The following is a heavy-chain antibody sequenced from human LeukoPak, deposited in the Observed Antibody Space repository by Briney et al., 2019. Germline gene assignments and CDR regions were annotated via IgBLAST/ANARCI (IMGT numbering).Heavy chain of an antibody. J-gene: IGHJ4*02. Sequence: GGALRLSCAASGFTFSSYNMNGVRQAPGKGLEYVSYITSSSSTIYYADSVKGRFTISRDNAKNSLFLQMNSLRDEDTAVYYCARDMYYGDYEIDYWGQGTLVTVSS. D-gene: IGHD4-17*01. CDR1: GFTFSSYN. CDR2: ITSSSSTI. V-gene: IGHV3-48*02. CDR3: ARDMYYGDYEIDY.